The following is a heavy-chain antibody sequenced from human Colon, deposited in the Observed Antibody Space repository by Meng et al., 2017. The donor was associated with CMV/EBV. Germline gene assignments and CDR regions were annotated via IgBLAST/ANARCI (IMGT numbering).Heavy chain of an antibody. Sequence: GGSLRLSCVGSGFTFSTYEMNWVRQAPGKGLEWVSYINDGGTNINYADSVKGRFTISRDNAMNSLFLQMSSLRVEDTAVYYCGRDARLELGLTPAAFDIWGQGTVVTVSS. CDR2: INDGGTNI. CDR3: GRDARLELGLTPAAFDI. V-gene: IGHV3-48*03. CDR1: GFTFSTYE. D-gene: IGHD1-26*01. J-gene: IGHJ3*02.